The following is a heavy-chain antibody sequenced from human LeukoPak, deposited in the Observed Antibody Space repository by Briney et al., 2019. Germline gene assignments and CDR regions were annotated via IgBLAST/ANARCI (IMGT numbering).Heavy chain of an antibody. D-gene: IGHD2-15*01. CDR3: ARDRGWPAVHFDL. CDR2: ISNNGGYT. V-gene: IGHV3-23*01. CDR1: EFTFNNYG. J-gene: IGHJ4*02. Sequence: GGSQRLSCAASEFTFNNYGMNRVRQAPGKGLEWVSAISNNGGYTYYADSVQGRFTISRDNSKSTLCLQMNSLRVEDTAVYYCARDRGWPAVHFDLWGQGTLVTASS.